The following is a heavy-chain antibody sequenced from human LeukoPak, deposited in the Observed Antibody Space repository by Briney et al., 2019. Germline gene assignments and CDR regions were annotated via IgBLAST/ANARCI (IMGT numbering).Heavy chain of an antibody. J-gene: IGHJ4*02. Sequence: ASVKVSCKASGYTFTSYGIGWVRQAPGQGLEWMGWISAYNGNTNYAQKLQGRVTMTTDTSTSTAYMELRSLRSDDTAVYYCARDGRYCSGGSCLTPHYWGQGTLVTVSS. CDR2: ISAYNGNT. D-gene: IGHD2-15*01. CDR1: GYTFTSYG. CDR3: ARDGRYCSGGSCLTPHY. V-gene: IGHV1-18*01.